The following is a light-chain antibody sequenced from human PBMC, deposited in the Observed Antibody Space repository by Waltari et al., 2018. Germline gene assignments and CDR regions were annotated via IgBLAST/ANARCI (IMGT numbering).Light chain of an antibody. Sequence: DIEMTQSPSSLSASIVDTGSMTYRASQTISSALNWYQQKPGKAPKLLVYHASTLQNGVPSRFSGRGSGTNFALIINDLQPEAFGTYYCQQSYDTLWSFGPGTTGDIK. CDR2: HAS. V-gene: IGKV1-39*01. J-gene: IGKJ1*01. CDR1: QTISSA. CDR3: QQSYDTLWS.